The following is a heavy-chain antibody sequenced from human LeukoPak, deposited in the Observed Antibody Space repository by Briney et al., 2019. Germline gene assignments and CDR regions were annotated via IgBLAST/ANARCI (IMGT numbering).Heavy chain of an antibody. CDR2: ISYDGSNK. D-gene: IGHD3-16*01. J-gene: IGHJ3*02. CDR1: GFTFSSYG. V-gene: IGHV3-30*03. Sequence: GGSLRLSCAASGFTFSSYGMHWVRQAPGKGLEWVAVISYDGSNKYYADSVKGRFTISRDNSNNTLYLHMNSLRTEDTAVYYCVKRGGFEGDAAFDIWGQGTMVTVSS. CDR3: VKRGGFEGDAAFDI.